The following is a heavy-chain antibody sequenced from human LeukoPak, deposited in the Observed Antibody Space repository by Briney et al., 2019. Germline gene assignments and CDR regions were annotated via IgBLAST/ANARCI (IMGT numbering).Heavy chain of an antibody. CDR1: GGTFSSYA. V-gene: IGHV1-69*13. Sequence: ASVKVSCKASGGTFSSYAISWVRQAPGQGLEWMGGIIPIFGTANYAQKFQGRVTITADESTSTAYMELSSLRSEDTAVYYCARIPSGSYYGYFDYWGQGTLVTVSS. CDR2: IIPIFGTA. J-gene: IGHJ4*02. D-gene: IGHD1-26*01. CDR3: ARIPSGSYYGYFDY.